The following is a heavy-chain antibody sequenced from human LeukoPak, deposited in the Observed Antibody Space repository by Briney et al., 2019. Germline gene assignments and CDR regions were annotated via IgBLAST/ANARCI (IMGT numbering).Heavy chain of an antibody. Sequence: PGGSLRLSCAASGFTFSSFAMTWVRQAPGKRLEWVSAISGSGGSTYYADSVKGRFTISRDSSKNTLYLQMNSLRAEDTAVYYCAKEYGSGSYFTNWFDPWGQGTLVTVSS. V-gene: IGHV3-23*01. J-gene: IGHJ5*02. CDR2: ISGSGGST. CDR3: AKEYGSGSYFTNWFDP. CDR1: GFTFSSFA. D-gene: IGHD3-10*01.